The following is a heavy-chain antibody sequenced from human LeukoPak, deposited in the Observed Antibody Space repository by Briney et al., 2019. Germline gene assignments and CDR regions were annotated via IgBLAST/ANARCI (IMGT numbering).Heavy chain of an antibody. J-gene: IGHJ6*02. Sequence: GGSLRLSCAASGFTFSSHAMHWVRQAPGKGLEWVAVVTYDGSGKWYADAVKGRFTISRDNSKNTLYLQMNSLRTEDTAVYYCAKDHVIMVRGGYFSMDVWGQGTTVIVSS. CDR1: GFTFSSHA. D-gene: IGHD3-10*01. CDR2: VTYDGSGK. V-gene: IGHV3-30*18. CDR3: AKDHVIMVRGGYFSMDV.